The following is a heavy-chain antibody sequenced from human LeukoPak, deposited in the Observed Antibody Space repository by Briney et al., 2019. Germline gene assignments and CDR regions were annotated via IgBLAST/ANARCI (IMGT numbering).Heavy chain of an antibody. D-gene: IGHD3-22*01. CDR2: IYYSGSP. CDR3: ARVGGTYYYDSSGSIDY. Sequence: SETLSLTCTVSGGSISSGDYYWSWIRQPLGKGLEWIGYIYYSGSPYYNPSLKSRVTISVDTSKNQFSLKLSSVTAADTAVYYCARVGGTYYYDSSGSIDYWGQGTLVTVSS. V-gene: IGHV4-30-4*01. CDR1: GGSISSGDYY. J-gene: IGHJ4*02.